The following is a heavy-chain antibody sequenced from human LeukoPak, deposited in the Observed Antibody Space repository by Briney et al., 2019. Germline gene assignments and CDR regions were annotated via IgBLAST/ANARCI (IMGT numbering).Heavy chain of an antibody. J-gene: IGHJ3*02. CDR3: ARRGYSYGPADAFDI. V-gene: IGHV4-59*08. CDR1: GGSISSYY. Sequence: SETLSLTCTASGGSISSYYWSWIRQPPGKGLEWIGYINYSGSTNYNPSLKSRVTISVDTSKNQFSLKLSSVTAADTAVYYCARRGYSYGPADAFDIWGQGTMVTVSS. CDR2: INYSGST. D-gene: IGHD5-18*01.